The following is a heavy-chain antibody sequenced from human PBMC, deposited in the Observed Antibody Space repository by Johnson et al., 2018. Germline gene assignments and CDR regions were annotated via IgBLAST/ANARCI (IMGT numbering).Heavy chain of an antibody. J-gene: IGHJ6*03. D-gene: IGHD3-10*01. CDR2: IWYDGSNK. Sequence: QVQLLESGGGVVQPGRSLRLSCAASGFTFSSYGMHWVRQAPGKGLEWVAVIWYDGSNKYYADSVKGRFTISVDTSKNHFSLKLSSVTAADTAVYYCARGLWFGDTGYYMHVWGKGTTVTVSS. V-gene: IGHV3-33*01. CDR3: ARGLWFGDTGYYMHV. CDR1: GFTFSSYG.